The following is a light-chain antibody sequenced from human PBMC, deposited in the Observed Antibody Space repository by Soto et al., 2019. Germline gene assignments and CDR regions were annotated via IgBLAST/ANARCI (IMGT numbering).Light chain of an antibody. CDR1: QSVNINY. V-gene: IGKV3-20*01. CDR2: GTS. Sequence: EIVLTQSPGTLSLSPGERATLSCRASQSVNINYLAWYQQKPGQSPRVLMYGTSNRATGIPDRFSGSGSGTDFTVTISRLGPEDFAVYYCQQYDESFRTFGQGTKVEIK. CDR3: QQYDESFRT. J-gene: IGKJ1*01.